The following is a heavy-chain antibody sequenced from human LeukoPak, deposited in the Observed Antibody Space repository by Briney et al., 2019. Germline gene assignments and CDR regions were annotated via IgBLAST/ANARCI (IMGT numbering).Heavy chain of an antibody. CDR3: ARALYIAARPYYFDY. Sequence: GGSLRLSCAASGFTFSSYAMHWVRQAPGKGLEWVAVISYDGSNKYYADSVKGRFTISRDNSKNTLYLQMNSLRAEDTAVYHCARALYIAARPYYFDYWGQGTLVTVSS. CDR2: ISYDGSNK. V-gene: IGHV3-30*04. J-gene: IGHJ4*02. CDR1: GFTFSSYA. D-gene: IGHD6-6*01.